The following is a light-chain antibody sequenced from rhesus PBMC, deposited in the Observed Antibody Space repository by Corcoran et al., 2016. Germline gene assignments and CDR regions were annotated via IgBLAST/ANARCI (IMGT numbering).Light chain of an antibody. CDR2: GAS. J-gene: IGKJ2*01. Sequence: EVVMTQSPATLSLSPGERATLSCRASQSVSSSLAWYQQKPGKAPRLLIYGASSGATGIPDRFSGSGYGTDFTLTISSREPEEVAVYYCQQHSDWPYTFGQGTKVEIK. CDR3: QQHSDWPYT. V-gene: IGKV3-24*01. CDR1: QSVSSS.